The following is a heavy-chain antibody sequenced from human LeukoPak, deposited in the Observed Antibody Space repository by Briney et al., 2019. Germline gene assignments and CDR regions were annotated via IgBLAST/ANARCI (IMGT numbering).Heavy chain of an antibody. CDR1: GYTFTSYD. CDR2: MNPNSGNT. Sequence: GASVKVSCKASGYTFTSYDINWVRQAPGQGLEWMGWMNPNSGNTGYAQKFQGRVTMTRNTSISTAYMELSSLRSEDTAVYYCARGRWSSGYYSSFDYWGQGTLVTVSS. J-gene: IGHJ4*02. V-gene: IGHV1-8*01. D-gene: IGHD3-22*01. CDR3: ARGRWSSGYYSSFDY.